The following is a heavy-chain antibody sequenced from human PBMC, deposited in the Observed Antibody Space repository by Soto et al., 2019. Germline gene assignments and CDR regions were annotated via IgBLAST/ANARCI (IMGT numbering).Heavy chain of an antibody. CDR2: IIPIFGTA. J-gene: IGHJ6*02. CDR1: GGTFSSYA. V-gene: IGHV1-69*13. Sequence: ASVKVSCKASGGTFSSYAISWVRQAPGQGLEWMGGIIPIFGTANYAQKFQGRVTITADESTSTAYMELSSLRSEDTAVYYCARDLGLRFLEGPTSRPRGMDVWGQGTTVTVSS. D-gene: IGHD3-3*01. CDR3: ARDLGLRFLEGPTSRPRGMDV.